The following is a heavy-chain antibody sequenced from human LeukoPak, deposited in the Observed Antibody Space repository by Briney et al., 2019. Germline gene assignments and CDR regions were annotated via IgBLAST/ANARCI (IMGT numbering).Heavy chain of an antibody. Sequence: GESLKISCKGSGYSFTSYWIGWVRQMPGKGLEWMGIIYPGDSDTRYSPSLQGQVTISADKSISTAYLQWSSLKASDTAMYYCARIAAAGTGPPPLYYYYGMDVWGQGTTVTVSS. D-gene: IGHD6-13*01. J-gene: IGHJ6*02. CDR1: GYSFTSYW. V-gene: IGHV5-51*01. CDR3: ARIAAAGTGPPPLYYYYGMDV. CDR2: IYPGDSDT.